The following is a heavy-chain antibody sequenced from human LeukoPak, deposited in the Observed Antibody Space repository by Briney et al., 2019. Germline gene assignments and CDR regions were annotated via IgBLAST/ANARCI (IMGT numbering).Heavy chain of an antibody. CDR3: ATYTHWVAGDV. V-gene: IGHV3-7*01. D-gene: IGHD3-16*01. Sequence: GGSPRLSCAASGFTFSDSWMSWVRQAPGKGLEWVANMNQDGSEKDYVDSVKGRFTISRDNARNSLYLQMGSLRAEDTAVYYCATYTHWVAGDVWGQGTTVTVSS. CDR2: MNQDGSEK. CDR1: GFTFSDSW. J-gene: IGHJ6*02.